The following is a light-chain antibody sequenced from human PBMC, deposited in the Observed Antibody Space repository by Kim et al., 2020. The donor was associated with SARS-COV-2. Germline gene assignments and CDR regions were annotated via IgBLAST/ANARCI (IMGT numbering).Light chain of an antibody. Sequence: SASTGDSGTITCRARQCIRIYLAWYQQKPGKAPKLLIYSASTVQSGVPSMFSGSVSGTDFTLTISCLQSEYFASYYCQQYYSYPYTFGQETKL. J-gene: IGKJ2*01. CDR2: SAS. CDR3: QQYYSYPYT. V-gene: IGKV1-8*01. CDR1: QCIRIY.